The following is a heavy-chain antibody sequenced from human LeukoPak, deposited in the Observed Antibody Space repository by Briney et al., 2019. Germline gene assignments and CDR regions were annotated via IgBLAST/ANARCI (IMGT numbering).Heavy chain of an antibody. CDR1: GFTLSSYE. CDR3: AREDYSSGWSWGFDY. D-gene: IGHD6-19*01. Sequence: PGGSLRLSCAASGFTLSSYEMNWVGQARGKGVEGVSYISSSGSTIYYATSFKGRFTISRHNAKNSLYLQMNRLTAEDTAVYYCAREDYSSGWSWGFDYWGQGTLVTVSS. V-gene: IGHV3-48*03. CDR2: ISSSGSTI. J-gene: IGHJ4*02.